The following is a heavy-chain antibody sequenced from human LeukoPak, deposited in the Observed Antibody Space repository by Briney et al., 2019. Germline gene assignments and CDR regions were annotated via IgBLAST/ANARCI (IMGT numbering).Heavy chain of an antibody. CDR2: IIPIFGTA. CDR3: ASIFYDSSGYHNPFDY. CDR1: GGTFSSYA. V-gene: IGHV1-69*13. Sequence: SVRVSCKASGGTFSSYAISWVRQAPGQGLEWMGGIIPIFGTANYAQKFQGRVTITADESTSTAYMELSSLRSEDTAVYYCASIFYDSSGYHNPFDYWGQGTLVTVSS. D-gene: IGHD3-22*01. J-gene: IGHJ4*02.